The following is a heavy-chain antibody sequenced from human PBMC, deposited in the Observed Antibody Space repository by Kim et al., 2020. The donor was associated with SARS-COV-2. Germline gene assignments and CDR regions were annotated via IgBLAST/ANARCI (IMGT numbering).Heavy chain of an antibody. CDR1: GGSISSSSYY. CDR2: IYYSGST. J-gene: IGHJ5*02. D-gene: IGHD6-19*01. CDR3: ARVRAVAGTIWFDP. V-gene: IGHV4-39*07. Sequence: SETLSLTCTVSGGSISSSSYYWGWIRQPPGKGLEWIGSIYYSGSTYYNPSLKSRVTISVDTSKNQFSLKLSSVTAADTAVYYCARVRAVAGTIWFDPWGQGTLVTVSS.